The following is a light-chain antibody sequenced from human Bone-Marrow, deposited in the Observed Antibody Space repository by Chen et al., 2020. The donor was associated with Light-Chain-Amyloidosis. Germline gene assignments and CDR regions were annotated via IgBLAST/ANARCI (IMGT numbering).Light chain of an antibody. J-gene: IGLJ2*01. CDR3: QSADSSDTYVI. Sequence: SLDLTQPPAVSVSPGQTARITCSGDTLPMQYTYWYQRKPGQAPQLVIYKDSQRLSGIPERFSGSSSGKIVTLTISGVQAEDEADYYCQSADSSDTYVIFGGGTKLTVL. CDR1: TLPMQY. V-gene: IGLV3-25*03. CDR2: KDS.